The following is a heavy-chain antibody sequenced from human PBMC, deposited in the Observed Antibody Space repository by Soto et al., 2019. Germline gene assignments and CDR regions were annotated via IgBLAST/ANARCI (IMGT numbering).Heavy chain of an antibody. V-gene: IGHV3-11*01. J-gene: IGHJ4*02. CDR2: MSPSGSGI. CDR1: GFTFTDHY. CDR3: ARTARLVDY. Sequence: QVRLVESGGGLVKPGGPLRLSCVASGFTFTDHYMSWIRQAPGKGLEWIAYMSPSGSGISYADSAKGRFTISRDNARNTVYLQMNTLRAKDTAVYYCARTARLVDYWGQGTLVTVSS.